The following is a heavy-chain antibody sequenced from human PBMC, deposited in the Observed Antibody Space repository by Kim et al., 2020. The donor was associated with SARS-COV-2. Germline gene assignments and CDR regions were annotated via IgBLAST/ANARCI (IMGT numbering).Heavy chain of an antibody. V-gene: IGHV3-23*01. Sequence: GGSLRLSCTASGFTFIRRAMSWVRQAPGKGLEWVASVNNGGNAYYADSEKGRFTVSRDITKDTLYLQKNSLRAEDTALYYCTKDHPSSGWPAFDSWGQGTRVTFSS. CDR1: GFTFIRRA. CDR3: TKDHPSSGWPAFDS. CDR2: VNNGGNA. J-gene: IGHJ4*02. D-gene: IGHD3-22*01.